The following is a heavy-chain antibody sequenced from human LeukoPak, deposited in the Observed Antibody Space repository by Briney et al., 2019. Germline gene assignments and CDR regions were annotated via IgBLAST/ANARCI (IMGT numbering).Heavy chain of an antibody. CDR3: TTDRRWLQPYFDY. J-gene: IGHJ4*02. Sequence: PGGSLRLSCAASGFTFSNAWMSWVRQAPGKGVEWVGRIKSKTDGWTTDYAAPVKGRFTISRDDSKNTVYLQMNSLKTEDTAVYYCTTDRRWLQPYFDYWGQGTLVTVSS. D-gene: IGHD5-24*01. V-gene: IGHV3-15*01. CDR1: GFTFSNAW. CDR2: IKSKTDGWTT.